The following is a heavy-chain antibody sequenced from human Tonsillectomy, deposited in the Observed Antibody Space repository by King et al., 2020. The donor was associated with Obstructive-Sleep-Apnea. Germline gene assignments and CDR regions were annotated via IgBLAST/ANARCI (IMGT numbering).Heavy chain of an antibody. CDR3: ARYQPLLYLKTEYYFDY. CDR2: IYDSGST. D-gene: IGHD2-2*02. Sequence: QLQESGPGLVKPSETLSLTCTVSGDSISSSGYYWGWIRQPPGKGLEWIVNIYDSGSTYFNPSLKSRVTISVDTSKNQFSLKLTSVTAADTAVYYCARYQPLLYLKTEYYFDYWGQGTLVTVSS. V-gene: IGHV4-39*07. J-gene: IGHJ4*02. CDR1: GDSISSSGYY.